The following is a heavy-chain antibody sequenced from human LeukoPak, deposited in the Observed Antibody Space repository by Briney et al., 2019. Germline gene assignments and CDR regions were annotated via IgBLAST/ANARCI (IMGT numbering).Heavy chain of an antibody. D-gene: IGHD3-16*01. CDR1: GFTFSNYG. J-gene: IGHJ6*02. CDR3: ARDWGYYYYYGMDV. CDR2: IWFDGSSK. Sequence: PGGSLRLSCAASGFTFSNYGMHWVRQAPGEGLEWVAVIWFDGSSKFYADSVKGRFTISKDISKNTLYLQMNSLRAEDTAVYYCARDWGYYYYYGMDVWGQGTTVTVSS. V-gene: IGHV3-33*01.